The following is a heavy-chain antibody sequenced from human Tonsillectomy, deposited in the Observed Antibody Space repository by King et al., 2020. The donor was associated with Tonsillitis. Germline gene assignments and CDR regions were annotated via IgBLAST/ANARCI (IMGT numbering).Heavy chain of an antibody. CDR1: GASVTNFNYQ. CDR2: MYYRGSA. V-gene: IGHV4-39*01. CDR3: ARFTRLGYYYMDV. Sequence: QLQESGPGLVNPSETLSLSCTVSGASVTNFNYQWGWIRQPPGKGLEWVGNMYYRGSADYNPPLKSRVTMSVDTSKNQFSLNVNSVSAADTGVYYCARFTRLGYYYMDVWGKGTTVTVSS. D-gene: IGHD3-16*01. J-gene: IGHJ6*03.